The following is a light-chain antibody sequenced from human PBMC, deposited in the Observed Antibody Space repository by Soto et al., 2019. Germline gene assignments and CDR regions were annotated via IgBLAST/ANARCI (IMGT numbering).Light chain of an antibody. CDR1: SSDVGGYNY. CDR2: EVS. V-gene: IGLV2-14*01. J-gene: IGLJ1*01. Sequence: QSALTQPASVSGSPGQSITISCTGTSSDVGGYNYVSWYQQHPGKAPKLMIYEVSNRPPGVSNRFSGSKSGNTASLTISELPAEDEADYYCSSYTSSSPYVLGTGTKVTVL. CDR3: SSYTSSSPYV.